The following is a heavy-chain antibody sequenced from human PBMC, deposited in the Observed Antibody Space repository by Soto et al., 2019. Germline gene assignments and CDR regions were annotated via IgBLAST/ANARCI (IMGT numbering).Heavy chain of an antibody. J-gene: IGHJ6*02. CDR1: GFTFTSSA. V-gene: IGHV1-58*01. CDR3: AADASYDSSGYYSGRPQPRLPYYYYGMDV. D-gene: IGHD3-22*01. Sequence: ASVKVSCKASGFTFTSSAVQWVRQARGQRLEWIGWIVVGSGNTNYAQKFQERVTITRDMSTSTAYMELSSLRSEDTAVYYCAADASYDSSGYYSGRPQPRLPYYYYGMDVWGQGTTVTGSS. CDR2: IVVGSGNT.